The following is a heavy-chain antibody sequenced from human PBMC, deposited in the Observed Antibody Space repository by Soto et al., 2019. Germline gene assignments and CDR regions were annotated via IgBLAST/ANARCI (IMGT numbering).Heavy chain of an antibody. Sequence: QVQLVQSGAEVRKPGSSVKVSCKASGGTFSRHAISWVRQAPGQGLEWMGGIIPIFGTANHAQKFQGRVTIIADESTSTVYMELSSLRSEDTAMYYCALQYQYNFDYWGQGTLVTVSS. CDR1: GGTFSRHA. CDR2: IIPIFGTA. V-gene: IGHV1-69*01. CDR3: ALQYQYNFDY. D-gene: IGHD2-2*01. J-gene: IGHJ4*02.